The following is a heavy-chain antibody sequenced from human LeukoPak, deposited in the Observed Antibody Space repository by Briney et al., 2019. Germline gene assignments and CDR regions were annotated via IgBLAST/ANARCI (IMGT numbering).Heavy chain of an antibody. J-gene: IGHJ4*02. CDR3: AKAYGDYVPTDY. CDR2: VDTDGSTV. V-gene: IGHV3-74*01. Sequence: GGSLRLSCAASGFTFSAYWRNWVRQGPGKGLVWVARVDTDGSTVNYADSVKGRFTISRDNAKNTLYLQMNSLRADDTAVYYCAKAYGDYVPTDYWGQGTLVTVSS. D-gene: IGHD4-17*01. CDR1: GFTFSAYW.